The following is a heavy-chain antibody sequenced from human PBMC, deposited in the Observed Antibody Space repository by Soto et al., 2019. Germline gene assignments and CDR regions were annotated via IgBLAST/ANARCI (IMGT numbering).Heavy chain of an antibody. V-gene: IGHV3-7*03. CDR1: GFTFSGYW. CDR2: IKHDGSVQ. CDR3: ARAPYSNAWYRFDL. Sequence: GGSLRLSCEASGFTFSGYWMSWVRQAPGKGLEWVADIKHDGSVQYYVDSVKGRLTISRDNAKKQLYLQMNGLRAEDTALYYCARAPYSNAWYRFDLWGQGTLVTVS. J-gene: IGHJ4*02. D-gene: IGHD4-4*01.